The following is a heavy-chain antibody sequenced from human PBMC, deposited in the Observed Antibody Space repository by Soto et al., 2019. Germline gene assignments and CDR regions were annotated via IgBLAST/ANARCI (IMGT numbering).Heavy chain of an antibody. CDR2: IYHSGST. D-gene: IGHD5-12*01. V-gene: IGHV4-30-2*02. CDR1: GGSISSGGYS. Sequence: SETLSLTCAVSGGSISSGGYSWSWIRQPPGKGLEWIGYIYHSGSTYYNPSLKSRVTISVDRSKNQFSLKLSSVTAADTAVYYCARNLRWLQTRASNWFDPWGQGTLVTVSS. J-gene: IGHJ5*02. CDR3: ARNLRWLQTRASNWFDP.